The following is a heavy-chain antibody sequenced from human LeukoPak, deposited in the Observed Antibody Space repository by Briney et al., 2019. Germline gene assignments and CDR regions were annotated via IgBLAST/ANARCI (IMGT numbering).Heavy chain of an antibody. CDR1: GGTFSSYA. Sequence: ASVKVSCKASGGTFSSYAISWVRQAPGQGLEWMGGIIPIFGTANYAQKFQGRVTITPDESTSTAYMELSSLRSEDTAVYYCATGTEAFGESRFRFDYWGQGTLVTVSS. CDR3: ATGTEAFGESRFRFDY. J-gene: IGHJ4*02. CDR2: IIPIFGTA. V-gene: IGHV1-69*01. D-gene: IGHD3-10*01.